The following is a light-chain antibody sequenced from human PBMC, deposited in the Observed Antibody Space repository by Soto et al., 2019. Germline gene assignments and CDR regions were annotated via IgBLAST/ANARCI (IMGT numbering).Light chain of an antibody. CDR2: DVS. CDR3: QQRSTWPPRYT. V-gene: IGKV3-11*01. CDR1: QSVSSY. Sequence: EIFLTQSPATLSLSTGERATLSCRASQSVSSYLAWYQQKPGRAPRLLIYDVSNRATGIPARFSGSGSGTDFTLTISSLEPEDFAVYYWQQRSTWPPRYTFGQGTKLEIK. J-gene: IGKJ2*01.